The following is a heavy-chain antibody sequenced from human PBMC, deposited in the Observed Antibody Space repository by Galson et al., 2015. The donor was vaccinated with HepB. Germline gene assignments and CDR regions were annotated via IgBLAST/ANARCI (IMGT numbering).Heavy chain of an antibody. D-gene: IGHD2-8*02. CDR2: IIPIFGTA. CDR3: ARSTGRHYWAYYYYGMDV. V-gene: IGHV1-69*13. J-gene: IGHJ6*02. Sequence: SVKVSCKASGGTFSSYAISWVRQAPGQGLEWMGGIIPIFGTANYAQKFQGRVTITADESTSTAYMELSSLRSEDTAVYYCARSTGRHYWAYYYYGMDVWGQGTTVTVSS. CDR1: GGTFSSYA.